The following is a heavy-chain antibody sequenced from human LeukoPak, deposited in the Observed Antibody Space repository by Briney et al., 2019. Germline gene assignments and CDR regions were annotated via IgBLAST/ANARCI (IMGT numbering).Heavy chain of an antibody. CDR1: GFTVSSNY. CDR2: LYSDGNT. V-gene: IGHV3-66*01. D-gene: IGHD1-26*01. J-gene: IGHJ1*01. Sequence: GGSLRLSCATSGFTVSSNYMSWVRQAPGKGLEWVSVLYSDGNTYYVESVKGRFTISRDNYNNMLYLQMNSLRAEDTAVYYCAKEMAAYSGSYYFLHWGQGTLVTVSS. CDR3: AKEMAAYSGSYYFLH.